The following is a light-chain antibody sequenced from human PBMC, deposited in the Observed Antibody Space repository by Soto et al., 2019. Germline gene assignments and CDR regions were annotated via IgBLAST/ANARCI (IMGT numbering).Light chain of an antibody. J-gene: IGKJ1*01. Sequence: IQMTQSPSTLSASVGDRVTITCRASQSISRWLAWYQQKPGKAPKVLIYKSSSLEGGVPSRFSGSGSGTEFTLTVTSLQPEDFATYFCQQYDKYSTLGHGTKVDI. CDR1: QSISRW. V-gene: IGKV1-5*03. CDR2: KSS. CDR3: QQYDKYST.